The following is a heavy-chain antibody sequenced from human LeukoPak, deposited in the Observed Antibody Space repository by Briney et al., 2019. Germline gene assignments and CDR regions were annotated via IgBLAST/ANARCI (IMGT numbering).Heavy chain of an antibody. Sequence: SETLSLTCAVYGGSFSGYYWSWIRQPPGKGLEWIGEINHSGSTNYNPSLKSRVTISVDTSKNQFSLKLSSVMAADTTVYYCATFKAAMYQRYYYYGMDVWGKGTTVTVSS. CDR2: INHSGST. D-gene: IGHD5-18*01. J-gene: IGHJ6*04. CDR1: GGSFSGYY. V-gene: IGHV4-34*01. CDR3: ATFKAAMYQRYYYYGMDV.